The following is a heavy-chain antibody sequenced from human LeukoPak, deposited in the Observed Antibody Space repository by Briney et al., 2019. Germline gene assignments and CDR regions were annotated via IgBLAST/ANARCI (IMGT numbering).Heavy chain of an antibody. V-gene: IGHV1-2*02. CDR2: INPNSGGT. D-gene: IGHD6-19*01. CDR3: ARVRGQWLVDDYYGMDL. CDR1: GYTFTGYY. Sequence: PGGSLRLSCAASGYTFTGYYMHWVRQAPGQGLEWMGWINPNSGGTNYAQKFQGRVTMTRDTSISTAYMELSRLRSDDTAVYYCARVRGQWLVDDYYGMDLWGQGTTVTASS. J-gene: IGHJ6*02.